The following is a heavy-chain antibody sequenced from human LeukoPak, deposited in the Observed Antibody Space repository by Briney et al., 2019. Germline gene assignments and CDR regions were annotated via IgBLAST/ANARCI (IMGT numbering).Heavy chain of an antibody. V-gene: IGHV3-7*01. CDR3: VRDVLFAVGDPFDL. Sequence: GGSLRLSCAASGFTFNDYWMNWVRQAPGKGLEWVANIKQDGSEKYYVDSVKGRFTISRDNVKNSLYLPMNSLRAEDTAVYYCVRDVLFAVGDPFDLWSQGTMVTVS. D-gene: IGHD3-10*02. CDR1: GFTFNDYW. CDR2: IKQDGSEK. J-gene: IGHJ3*01.